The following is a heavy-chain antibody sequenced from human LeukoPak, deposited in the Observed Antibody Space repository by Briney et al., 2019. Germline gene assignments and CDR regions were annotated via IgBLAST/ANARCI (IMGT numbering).Heavy chain of an antibody. CDR3: AREQQLVRGAFDV. V-gene: IGHV4/OR15-8*01. Sequence: SETLSLTCVVSGGSISSTNWWNWFRQSPGKGLEWIGEVSHGGSTNYSPSLKSRVTLSMDKSKNQFSLKLTSVTVADVAVYYCAREQQLVRGAFDVWGQGTPVTVAS. CDR1: GGSISSTNW. CDR2: VSHGGST. J-gene: IGHJ6*01. D-gene: IGHD4/OR15-4a*01.